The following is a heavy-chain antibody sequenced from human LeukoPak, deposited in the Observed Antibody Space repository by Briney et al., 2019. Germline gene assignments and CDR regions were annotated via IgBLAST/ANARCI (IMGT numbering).Heavy chain of an antibody. CDR3: ARGYSSSWYYFDY. Sequence: GGSLRLSCAASGFTFSSYNMNWGRQAPGKGLEWVSSISSSSSYIYYADSVKGRFTISRDNAKNSLYLQMNSLRAEDTAVYYCARGYSSSWYYFDYWGQGTLVTVSS. D-gene: IGHD6-13*01. CDR1: GFTFSSYN. CDR2: ISSSSSYI. V-gene: IGHV3-21*01. J-gene: IGHJ4*02.